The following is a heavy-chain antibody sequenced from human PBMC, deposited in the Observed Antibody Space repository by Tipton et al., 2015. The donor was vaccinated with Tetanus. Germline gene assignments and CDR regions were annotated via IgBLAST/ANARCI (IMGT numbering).Heavy chain of an antibody. J-gene: IGHJ5*02. D-gene: IGHD2-2*01. V-gene: IGHV1-3*01. CDR1: GYTFTSYA. CDR2: INAGNGNT. CDR3: ARGGVGYCSSTSCYLFDP. Sequence: QLVQSGPEVKKPGASVKVSCKASGYTFTSYAMHWVRQAPGQRLEWMGWINAGNGNTKYSQKFQGRVTITRDTSASTAYMELSSLRSEGTAGYYCARGGVGYCSSTSCYLFDPWGQGTLVTVSS.